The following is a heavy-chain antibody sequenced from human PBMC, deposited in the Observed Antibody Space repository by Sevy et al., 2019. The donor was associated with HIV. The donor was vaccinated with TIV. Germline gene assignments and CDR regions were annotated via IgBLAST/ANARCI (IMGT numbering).Heavy chain of an antibody. CDR1: GFTFSSYA. D-gene: IGHD3-10*01. V-gene: IGHV3-23*01. Sequence: GGSLRLSCAASGFTFSSYAMSWVRQAPGKGLEWVSAISGSGGSTYYADSVKGRFTISRDNSKNTLYLQMNSLRAEDTAVNYCAKVYGSGSYNDYWGQGTLVTVSS. CDR2: ISGSGGST. J-gene: IGHJ4*02. CDR3: AKVYGSGSYNDY.